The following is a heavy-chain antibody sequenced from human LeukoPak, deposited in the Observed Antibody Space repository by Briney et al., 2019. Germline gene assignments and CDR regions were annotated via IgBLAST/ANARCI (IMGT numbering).Heavy chain of an antibody. J-gene: IGHJ4*02. CDR2: IIPIFGTA. D-gene: IGHD3-10*01. V-gene: IGHV1-69*06. CDR1: GGTFSSYA. Sequence: ASVKVSCKASGGTFSSYAISWVRQAPGQGLEWMGGIIPIFGTANYAQKFQGRVTITADKSTSTAYMELSSLRSEDTAVYYCASLQMGYYYGSGSYYLDYWGQGTLVTVSS. CDR3: ASLQMGYYYGSGSYYLDY.